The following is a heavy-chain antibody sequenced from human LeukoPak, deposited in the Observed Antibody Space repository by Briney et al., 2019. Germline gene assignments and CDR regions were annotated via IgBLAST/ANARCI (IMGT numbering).Heavy chain of an antibody. J-gene: IGHJ6*02. Sequence: GGSLRLSCAASGFSVSDNYMNWVRQAPGKGLEWVTVPHGDGTTFYADSVKGRFTISRDNSKNTLYLQMSSLRVEDTAVYYCAKDGSGYCSGGSCYYGMDVWGQGTTVTVSS. CDR2: PHGDGTT. CDR3: AKDGSGYCSGGSCYYGMDV. CDR1: GFSVSDNY. D-gene: IGHD2-15*01. V-gene: IGHV3-53*01.